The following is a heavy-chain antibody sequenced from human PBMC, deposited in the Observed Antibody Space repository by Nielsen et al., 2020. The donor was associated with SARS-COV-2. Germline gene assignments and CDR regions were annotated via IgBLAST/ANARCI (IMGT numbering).Heavy chain of an antibody. CDR3: ARGPALITIFGVVPSGPDF. V-gene: IGHV3-33*01. Sequence: GGSLRLSCAASGFTFSSYGMHWVRQAPGKGLEWVAVIWYDGSNKYYADSVKGRFTISRDNSKNTLYLQMNSLRAEDTAVYYCARGPALITIFGVVPSGPDFWGQGTLVTVSS. CDR2: IWYDGSNK. D-gene: IGHD3-3*01. CDR1: GFTFSSYG. J-gene: IGHJ4*02.